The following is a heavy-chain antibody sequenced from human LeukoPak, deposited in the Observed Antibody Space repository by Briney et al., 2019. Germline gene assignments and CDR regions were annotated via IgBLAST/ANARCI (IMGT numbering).Heavy chain of an antibody. CDR2: IYSGGST. CDR3: ARSKKLRDSSGYHGYFDY. V-gene: IGHV3-53*01. Sequence: GGSLRLSCAASGFTVSSNYMSWVRQAPGKGLEWVSVIYSGGSTYYADSVKGRFTISRDNSKNTLYLQTNSLRAEDTAVYYCARSKKLRDSSGYHGYFDYWGQGTLVTVSS. CDR1: GFTVSSNY. D-gene: IGHD3-22*01. J-gene: IGHJ4*02.